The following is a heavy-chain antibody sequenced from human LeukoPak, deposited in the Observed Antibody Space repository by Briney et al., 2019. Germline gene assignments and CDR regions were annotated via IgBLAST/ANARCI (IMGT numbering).Heavy chain of an antibody. V-gene: IGHV3-21*01. J-gene: IGHJ3*02. CDR2: ISSSSSYI. CDR1: GFTFSSYS. D-gene: IGHD3-10*01. CDR3: ARDSVFEDAFDI. Sequence: GGSLRLSCAASGFTFSSYSMNWVRQAPGKGLEWVSSISSSSSYISYADSVKGRFTISRDNAKNSLYLQMNSLRAEDTAVYYCARDSVFEDAFDIWGQGTMVTVSS.